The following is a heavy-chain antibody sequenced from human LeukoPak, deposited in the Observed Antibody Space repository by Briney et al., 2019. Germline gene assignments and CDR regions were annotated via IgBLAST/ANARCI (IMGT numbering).Heavy chain of an antibody. CDR1: GYTFTGYY. D-gene: IGHD2-2*01. J-gene: IGHJ6*02. V-gene: IGHV1-2*02. CDR3: ARDRVVVVPAATRSSHYYYYGMDV. Sequence: ASVKVSCKASGYTFTGYYMHWVRQAPGQGLEWMGWINPNSGGTNYAQKFQGRVTMTRDTSISTAYMELSRLRSDDTAVYYCARDRVVVVPAATRSSHYYYYGMDVWGQGSTVTVSS. CDR2: INPNSGGT.